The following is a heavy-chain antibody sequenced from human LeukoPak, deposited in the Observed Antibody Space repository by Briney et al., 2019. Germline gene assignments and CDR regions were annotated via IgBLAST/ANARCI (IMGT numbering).Heavy chain of an antibody. CDR1: GGSISTHY. V-gene: IGHV4-59*11. CDR3: ATIKRGSIYGYFDF. CDR2: VFDGERT. D-gene: IGHD5-18*01. Sequence: SETLSLTCTVSGGSISTHYWSWIWQPPGKGLEWIGYVFDGERTKDNPSLKSRATLSADTSKNQFSLRLTSVTAADSAVYYCATIKRGSIYGYFDFWGQGVLVTVSS. J-gene: IGHJ4*02.